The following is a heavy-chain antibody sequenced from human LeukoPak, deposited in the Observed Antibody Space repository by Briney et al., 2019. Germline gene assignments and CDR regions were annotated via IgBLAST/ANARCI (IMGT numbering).Heavy chain of an antibody. D-gene: IGHD6-13*01. CDR1: GFTFSTYA. Sequence: PGGSLRLSCAASGFTFSTYAMSWVRQAPGKGLEWVSIISGSTTFYADSVKGRFTISRDNAKNSLYLQMNSLRAEDTAVYYCAREGSSSWYRGSLSFDYWGQGTLVTVSS. J-gene: IGHJ4*02. CDR2: ISGSTT. V-gene: IGHV3-69-1*01. CDR3: AREGSSSWYRGSLSFDY.